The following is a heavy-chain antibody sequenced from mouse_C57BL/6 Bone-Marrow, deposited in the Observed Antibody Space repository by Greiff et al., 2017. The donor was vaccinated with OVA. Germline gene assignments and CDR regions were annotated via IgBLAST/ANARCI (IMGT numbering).Heavy chain of an antibody. CDR1: GYAFTNYL. J-gene: IGHJ1*03. Sequence: VQLQQSGAELVRPGTSVKVSCKASGYAFTNYLIEWVKQRPGQGLEWIGVINPGSGGTNYNEKFKGKATLTADKSSSTAYMQLSSLTSEDSAVYVCARRTRGGDFDDWGTGTTVTVSS. V-gene: IGHV1-54*01. CDR2: INPGSGGT. CDR3: ARRTRGGDFDD.